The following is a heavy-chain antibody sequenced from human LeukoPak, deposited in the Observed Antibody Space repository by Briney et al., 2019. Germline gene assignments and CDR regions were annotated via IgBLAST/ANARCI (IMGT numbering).Heavy chain of an antibody. J-gene: IGHJ4*02. V-gene: IGHV4-39*01. CDR1: GGSISSSRYY. D-gene: IGHD6-19*01. Sequence: SETLSLTCTVSGGSISSSRYYRDWIRQPPGKGLEWIGSIYYSGSTYYNPSLKSRVTISVDTSKNQFSLKLSSVTAADTAVYYCATCIAVAGRIDSWGQGTLVTVSS. CDR3: ATCIAVAGRIDS. CDR2: IYYSGST.